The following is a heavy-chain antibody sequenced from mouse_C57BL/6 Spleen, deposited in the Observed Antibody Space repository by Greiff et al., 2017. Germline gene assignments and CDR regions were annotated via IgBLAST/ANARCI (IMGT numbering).Heavy chain of an antibody. Sequence: VQLKQSGPELVKPGASVKISCKASGYTFTDYYMNWVKQSHGKSLEWIGDINPNNGGTSYNQKFKGKATLTVDKSSSTAYMELRSLTSEDSAVYYCARGQLRVWYFDVWGTGTTVTVSS. CDR2: INPNNGGT. D-gene: IGHD3-2*02. CDR1: GYTFTDYY. J-gene: IGHJ1*03. CDR3: ARGQLRVWYFDV. V-gene: IGHV1-26*01.